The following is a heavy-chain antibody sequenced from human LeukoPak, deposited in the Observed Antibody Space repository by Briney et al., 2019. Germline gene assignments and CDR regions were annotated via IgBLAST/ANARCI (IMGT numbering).Heavy chain of an antibody. V-gene: IGHV3-48*03. CDR1: GFTFGSYE. D-gene: IGHD3-22*01. CDR2: ISSSGSTI. J-gene: IGHJ4*02. Sequence: PGGSPRLSCAASGFTFGSYEMNWVRQAPGKGLEWVSYISSSGSTINYADSVKGRFTISRDNAKNSLYLKMSSLRAEDTAVYYYASFYDSTGRDYRGQGTLVTVSS. CDR3: ASFYDSTGRDY.